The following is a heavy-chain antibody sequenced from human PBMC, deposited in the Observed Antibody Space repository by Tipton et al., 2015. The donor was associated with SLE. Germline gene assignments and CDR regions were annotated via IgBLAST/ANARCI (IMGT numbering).Heavy chain of an antibody. V-gene: IGHV3-23*01. CDR3: GKLLDQYYDFGSGSTGSDP. CDR2: ISGSGGST. Sequence: GSLRLSCAASGFTFSSYAMSWVRQAPGKGLEWVSAISGSGGSTYYADSVKGRFTISRDNSKNTLYLQMNSLRAEDTALYYCGKLLDQYYDFGSGSTGSDPGGQGPLFTVSS. CDR1: GFTFSSYA. D-gene: IGHD3-3*01. J-gene: IGHJ5*02.